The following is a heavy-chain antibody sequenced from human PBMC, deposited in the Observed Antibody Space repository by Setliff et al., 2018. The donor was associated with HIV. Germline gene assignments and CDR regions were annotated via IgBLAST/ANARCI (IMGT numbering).Heavy chain of an antibody. CDR3: ARDSEHPTGYFDS. D-gene: IGHD1-1*01. CDR2: IYSGGSS. CDR1: GGSISSRSYY. Sequence: SETLSLTCTVSGGSISSRSYYWSWIRQPPGKGLEWIGYIYSGGSSNYNPSLKSRSSVSMDMSRKQFSLKLTSVTAADTAIYYCARDSEHPTGYFDSWGRGILVTVSS. V-gene: IGHV4-61*01. J-gene: IGHJ4*02.